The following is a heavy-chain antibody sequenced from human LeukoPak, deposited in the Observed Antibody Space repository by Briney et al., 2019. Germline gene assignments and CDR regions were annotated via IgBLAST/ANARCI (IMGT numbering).Heavy chain of an antibody. J-gene: IGHJ6*04. D-gene: IGHD6-13*01. CDR3: ARGQQLVRQKYYYYYGMGV. V-gene: IGHV3-33*01. Sequence: PGRSLRLSCAASGFTFSSYGMHWVRQAPGKGLEWVAVIWYDGSNKYYADSVKGRFTISRDNSKNTLYLQMNSLRAEDTAVYYCARGQQLVRQKYYYYYGMGVWGKGTTVTVSS. CDR1: GFTFSSYG. CDR2: IWYDGSNK.